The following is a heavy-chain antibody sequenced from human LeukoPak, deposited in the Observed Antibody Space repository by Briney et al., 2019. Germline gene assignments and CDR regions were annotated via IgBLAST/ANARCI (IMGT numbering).Heavy chain of an antibody. CDR1: GFTFSSYS. CDR3: ARGKGADDFWSGYYPTNRFDP. Sequence: GGSLRLSCAASGFTFSSYSMNWVRQAPGKGLEWVSYISSSSSTIYYADSVKGRFTISRDNAKNSLYLQMNSLRDEDTAVYYCARGKGADDFWSGYYPTNRFDPWGQGTLVTVSS. D-gene: IGHD3-3*01. V-gene: IGHV3-48*02. J-gene: IGHJ5*02. CDR2: ISSSSSTI.